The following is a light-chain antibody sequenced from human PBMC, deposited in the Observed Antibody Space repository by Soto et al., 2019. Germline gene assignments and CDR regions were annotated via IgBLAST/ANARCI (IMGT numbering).Light chain of an antibody. Sequence: DIPMTQSPSSLSASVGDRVTITCRASPSISSYLNWYQQKPGKAPKLLIYAASSLQSGVPSRFSGSGSGTDFTLTISRLQPEDFATYYCQQSYSTPPTFGQGTQVEIK. CDR3: QQSYSTPPT. V-gene: IGKV1-39*01. CDR1: PSISSY. CDR2: AAS. J-gene: IGKJ1*01.